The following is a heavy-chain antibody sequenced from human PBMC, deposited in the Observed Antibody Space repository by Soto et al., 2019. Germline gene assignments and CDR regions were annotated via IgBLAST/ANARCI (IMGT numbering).Heavy chain of an antibody. J-gene: IGHJ4*02. CDR2: IIPIFGTA. Sequence: ASVKVSCKASGGTFSSYATSWVRQAPGQGLEWMGGIIPIFGTANYAQKFQGRVTITADESTSTAYMELSSLRSEDTAVYYCASFTYDCVWGSYRLDYWGQGTLVTVSS. CDR1: GGTFSSYA. CDR3: ASFTYDCVWGSYRLDY. D-gene: IGHD3-16*02. V-gene: IGHV1-69*13.